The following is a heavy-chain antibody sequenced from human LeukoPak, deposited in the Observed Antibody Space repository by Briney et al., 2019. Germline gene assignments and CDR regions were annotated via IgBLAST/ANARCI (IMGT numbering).Heavy chain of an antibody. CDR1: GGSVSSTTYY. D-gene: IGHD3-10*01. CDR3: ARYVVYGSGKYYFDY. Sequence: SETLSLTCTVSGGSVSSTTYYWSWIRQPPGQGLEWIASINYSGSTYYNPSLKSRVTISVDTSENQFSLKLSSVTAADTAVYYCARYVVYGSGKYYFDYWGQGTLVTVSS. CDR2: INYSGST. J-gene: IGHJ4*02. V-gene: IGHV4-39*01.